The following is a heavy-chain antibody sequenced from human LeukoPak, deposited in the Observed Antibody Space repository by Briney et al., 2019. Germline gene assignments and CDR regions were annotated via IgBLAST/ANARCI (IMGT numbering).Heavy chain of an antibody. V-gene: IGHV5-51*01. Sequence: GESLKISCKGSGYSFTSYWIGWVRQMPGKGLEWMGIIYPGGSDTRYSPSFQGQVTISADKSISTAYLQWSSLRASDTAMYYCARLPHYYDSSGYYVDYWGQGTLVTVSS. CDR2: IYPGGSDT. J-gene: IGHJ4*02. D-gene: IGHD3-22*01. CDR3: ARLPHYYDSSGYYVDY. CDR1: GYSFTSYW.